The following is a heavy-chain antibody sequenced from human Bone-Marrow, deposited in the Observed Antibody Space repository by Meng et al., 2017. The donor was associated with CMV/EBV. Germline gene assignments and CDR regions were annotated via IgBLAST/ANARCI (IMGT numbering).Heavy chain of an antibody. CDR3: AKDIIPGITMIVYYFDY. D-gene: IGHD3-22*01. CDR2: IKQDGSEK. J-gene: IGHJ4*02. V-gene: IGHV3-7*03. CDR1: GFTFSSYW. Sequence: GGSLRLSCAASGFTFSSYWMSWVRQAPGKGLEWVANIKQDGSEKYYVDSVKGRFTISRDNAKNSLYLQMNSLRAEDTALYYCAKDIIPGITMIVYYFDYWGQETLVTVSS.